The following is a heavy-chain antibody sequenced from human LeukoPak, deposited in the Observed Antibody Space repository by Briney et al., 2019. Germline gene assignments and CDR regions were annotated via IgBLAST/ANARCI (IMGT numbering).Heavy chain of an antibody. D-gene: IGHD2-2*01. CDR1: GFTFSNYW. J-gene: IGHJ4*02. CDR3: ARALDSSSSRYQAFEY. CDR2: IKQDGSEK. Sequence: SGGSLRLSCAASGFTFSNYWMSWVRQAPGKGLEWVANIKQDGSEKYYVSSVKGRFTISRDNAKNSLYLQMNSLRAEDTAVYYCARALDSSSSRYQAFEYWGQGTLVTVSS. V-gene: IGHV3-7*01.